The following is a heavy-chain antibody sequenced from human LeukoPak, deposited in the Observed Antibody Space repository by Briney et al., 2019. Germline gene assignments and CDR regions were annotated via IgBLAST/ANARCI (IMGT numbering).Heavy chain of an antibody. J-gene: IGHJ4*02. Sequence: ASVKVSCKASGYTFTSYDINWVRQATGQGLEWMGWMNPNSGNTGYAQKFQGRVTMTRNTSISTAYMELSSLRSEATAVYYCARAPSLRHSSSSSRLYYFDYWGQGTLVTVSS. D-gene: IGHD6-6*01. CDR2: MNPNSGNT. CDR1: GYTFTSYD. V-gene: IGHV1-8*01. CDR3: ARAPSLRHSSSSSRLYYFDY.